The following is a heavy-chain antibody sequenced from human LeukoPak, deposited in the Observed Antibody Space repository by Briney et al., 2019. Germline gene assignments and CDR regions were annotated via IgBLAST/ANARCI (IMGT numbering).Heavy chain of an antibody. D-gene: IGHD3-10*01. V-gene: IGHV1-8*01. J-gene: IGHJ4*02. CDR1: GYTFTSYD. CDR3: ARAHSMVRGVIVRAPAPGY. CDR2: MNPNSGNT. Sequence: ASVKVSCKASGYTFTSYDINWVRQATGQGLEWMGWMNPNSGNTGYAQKFQGRVTMTRNTSIGTAYMELSSLRSEDTAVYYCARAHSMVRGVIVRAPAPGYWGQGTLVTVSS.